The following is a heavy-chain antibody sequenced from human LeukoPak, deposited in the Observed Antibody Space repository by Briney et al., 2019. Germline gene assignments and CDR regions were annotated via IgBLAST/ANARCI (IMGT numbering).Heavy chain of an antibody. CDR3: ASFYNTNDALDI. CDR1: GYRFTSQY. D-gene: IGHD1-1*01. V-gene: IGHV1-46*01. Sequence: VASVKASCKASGYRFTSQYVHWVRQAPGQGLEWMGIINPTGGSTRNAQKFQGRFSMTGDTSTSTVYMELSRLRSEDTAVYYCASFYNTNDALDIWGQGTMVTVSS. CDR2: INPTGGST. J-gene: IGHJ3*02.